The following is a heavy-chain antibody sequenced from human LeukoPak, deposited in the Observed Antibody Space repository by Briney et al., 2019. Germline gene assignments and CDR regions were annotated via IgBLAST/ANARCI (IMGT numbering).Heavy chain of an antibody. J-gene: IGHJ3*02. Sequence: GGSLRLSCAASGFTFSSYWMSWVRQAPGKGLEWVANIKQDGSEKYYVDSVKGRFTISRDNAKNSLYLQMNSLRAEDTALYYCAKDRGFGGGFQQLLADAFDIWGQGTMVTVSS. D-gene: IGHD6-13*01. CDR2: IKQDGSEK. CDR1: GFTFSSYW. CDR3: AKDRGFGGGFQQLLADAFDI. V-gene: IGHV3-7*03.